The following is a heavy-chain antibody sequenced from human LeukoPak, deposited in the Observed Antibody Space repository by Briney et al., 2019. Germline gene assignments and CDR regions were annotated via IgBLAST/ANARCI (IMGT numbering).Heavy chain of an antibody. CDR2: INHSGST. Sequence: SETLSLTCAVYGGSFSGYYWSWIRQPPGKGPEWIGEINHSGSTNYNPSLKSRVTISVDTSKNQFSLKLSSVTAADTAVYYCARVYSCSLFCYYGMDVWGQGTTVTVSS. CDR3: ARVYSCSLFCYYGMDV. D-gene: IGHD2-2*01. J-gene: IGHJ6*02. V-gene: IGHV4-34*01. CDR1: GGSFSGYY.